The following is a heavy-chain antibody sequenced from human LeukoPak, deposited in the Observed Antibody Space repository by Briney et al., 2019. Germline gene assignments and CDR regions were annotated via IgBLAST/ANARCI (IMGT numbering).Heavy chain of an antibody. D-gene: IGHD6-13*01. J-gene: IGHJ4*02. CDR3: AKEGSGSSWSSFDY. CDR2: ISYSETRI. V-gene: IGHV3-30*01. CDR1: GFNFNNHA. Sequence: GGSLRLSCAASGFNFNNHAMHWVRQAPGKGLEWVAVISYSETRIHYADSVQGRLTISRDNSKNTLFLHMDSLTADDTAVYYCAKEGSGSSWSSFDYWGQGTLVTVSS.